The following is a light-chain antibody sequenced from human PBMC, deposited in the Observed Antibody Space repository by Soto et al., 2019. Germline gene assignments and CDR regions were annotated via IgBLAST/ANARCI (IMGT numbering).Light chain of an antibody. J-gene: IGLJ2*01. CDR2: DVS. V-gene: IGLV2-14*03. CDR3: SSYSSSSTLMI. Sequence: QTVVAQAASVSGSPGQSITISCTGTTSDIGAYNYVSWYQHHPGKAPKVMIYDVSNRPSGVSIRFSGSKSGTTASLTISGLRAEDEADYYCSSYSSSSTLMIFGGGTQLTVL. CDR1: TSDIGAYNY.